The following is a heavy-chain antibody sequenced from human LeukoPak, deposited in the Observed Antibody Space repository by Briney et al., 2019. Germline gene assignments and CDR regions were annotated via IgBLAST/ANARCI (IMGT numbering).Heavy chain of an antibody. J-gene: IGHJ5*02. D-gene: IGHD2-21*02. V-gene: IGHV4-59*11. CDR1: GGSITGHY. Sequence: SETLSLTCTVSGGSITGHYWAWIRQSPGKGLEWIGFVYDNGNTNYNSSLQSRVTMSVDTSTNQLSLKMTSVTAADTAIYYCARVFRGVVTSNWFDPWGQGTLVTVSS. CDR3: ARVFRGVVTSNWFDP. CDR2: VYDNGNT.